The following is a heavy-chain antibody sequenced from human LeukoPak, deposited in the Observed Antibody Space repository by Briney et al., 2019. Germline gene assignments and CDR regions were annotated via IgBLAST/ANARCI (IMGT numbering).Heavy chain of an antibody. V-gene: IGHV3-21*01. D-gene: IGHD4-17*01. CDR3: ARVLSTVTIDY. CDR1: GFTFSSYA. Sequence: PGGSLRLSCAASGFTFSSYAMNWVRQAPGKGLEWVSSISLTSNDIYYADSVKGRFTISRDNAKNSLYLQMNSLRAEDTAVYYCARVLSTVTIDYWGQGTLVTVSS. CDR2: ISLTSNDI. J-gene: IGHJ4*02.